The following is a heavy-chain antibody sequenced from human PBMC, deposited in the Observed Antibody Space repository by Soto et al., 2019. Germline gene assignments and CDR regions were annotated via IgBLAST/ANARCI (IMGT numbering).Heavy chain of an antibody. J-gene: IGHJ6*02. CDR2: YDWDDER. Sequence: SGPTLVNPTQTLTLTCSLSGFSLSTRGMCVSWLRQPPGKALEWLALYDWDDERYYSTSLKTRLTISKDTSKNQVVLTVTNMDPVDTATYYCAQAPRGYCKSRLDVWGQGTTVTVSS. CDR3: AQAPRGYCKSRLDV. V-gene: IGHV2-70*12. CDR1: GFSLSTRGMC. D-gene: IGHD2-21*02.